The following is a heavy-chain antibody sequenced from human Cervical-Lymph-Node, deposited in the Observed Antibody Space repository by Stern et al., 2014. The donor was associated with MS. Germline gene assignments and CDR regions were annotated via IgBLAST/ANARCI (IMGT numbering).Heavy chain of an antibody. J-gene: IGHJ3*02. Sequence: VQLVESGGGVVQPGRSLRLSCTTSGFNFSSYSMHWVRQAPGKGLRWVAFIWSDGSKTHFADSVKGRFTISRDNSKNTLYLQMSSLRAEETAVYYCTTDSLRPIWGQGTMVTVSS. V-gene: IGHV3-33*01. CDR2: IWSDGSKT. CDR3: TTDSLRPI. CDR1: GFNFSSYS.